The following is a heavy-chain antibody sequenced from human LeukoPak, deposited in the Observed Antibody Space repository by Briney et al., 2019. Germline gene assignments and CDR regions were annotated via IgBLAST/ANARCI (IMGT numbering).Heavy chain of an antibody. Sequence: GASVKVSCKASGYTFTSYGISWVRQAPGQGLEWMGWISAYNGNTNYAQKLQGRVTMTTDTSTSTAYMELRSLRSDDTAVYYCARDRGGSGSLNWFDPWGQGTLVTVSS. CDR1: GYTFTSYG. J-gene: IGHJ5*02. D-gene: IGHD3-10*01. CDR2: ISAYNGNT. CDR3: ARDRGGSGSLNWFDP. V-gene: IGHV1-18*01.